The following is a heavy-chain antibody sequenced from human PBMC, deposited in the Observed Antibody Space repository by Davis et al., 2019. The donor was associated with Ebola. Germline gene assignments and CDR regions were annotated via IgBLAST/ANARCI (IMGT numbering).Heavy chain of an antibody. V-gene: IGHV4-59*03. CDR1: GVSISRHY. CDR2: IYYTGSA. CDR3: SERGSSV. J-gene: IGHJ4*02. D-gene: IGHD3-10*01. Sequence: PSETLSLTCNVSGVSISRHYWSWIRQPPGKRLEWIGSIYYTGSANYNSSLASRATISVDTSKNQFSLKLTSVTAAATAMYYCSERGSSVWGQGTLVTVSS.